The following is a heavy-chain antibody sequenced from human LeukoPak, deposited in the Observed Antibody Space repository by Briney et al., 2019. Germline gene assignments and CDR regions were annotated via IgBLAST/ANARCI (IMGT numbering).Heavy chain of an antibody. CDR3: ARGDFWSGSQGYYFAY. V-gene: IGHV3-33*01. J-gene: IGHJ4*02. D-gene: IGHD3-3*01. CDR2: IWFDESSR. Sequence: GGSLRLSCAQSAFAFNSYAIHWVRQAPGKGLEWVAVIWFDESSRYYADSLKGRFTISRDNSKNTVYLQVNSLRAEDTAVYYCARGDFWSGSQGYYFAYWGQGTLVTVSS. CDR1: AFAFNSYA.